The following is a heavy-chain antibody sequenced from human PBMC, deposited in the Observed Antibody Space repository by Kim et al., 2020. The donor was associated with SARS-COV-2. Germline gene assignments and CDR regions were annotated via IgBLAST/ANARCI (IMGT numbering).Heavy chain of an antibody. CDR3: AKDTSSGYDFDFGYGMDV. CDR1: GFTFGDYA. J-gene: IGHJ6*02. Sequence: GGSLRLSCAASGFTFGDYAMHWVRQAPGKGLEWVSGISWNSGSIGYADSVKGRFTISRDNAKNSLYLQMNSLRAEDTALYYCAKDTSSGYDFDFGYGMDVWGQGTTVTVSS. CDR2: ISWNSGSI. V-gene: IGHV3-9*01. D-gene: IGHD5-12*01.